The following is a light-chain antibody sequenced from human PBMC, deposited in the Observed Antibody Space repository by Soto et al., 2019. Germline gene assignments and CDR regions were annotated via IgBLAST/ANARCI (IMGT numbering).Light chain of an antibody. CDR3: QQYNTYPLT. CDR2: DAS. J-gene: IGKJ4*01. Sequence: DIQMTQSPSTLSASVGDRVTITCRASQIIGTWLAWYQQKPGKAPKRLIYDASNLETGVQSRFSGSRSGTEFTLTICSLQPDDLETYYCQQYNTYPLTFGGGTKVERK. V-gene: IGKV1-5*01. CDR1: QIIGTW.